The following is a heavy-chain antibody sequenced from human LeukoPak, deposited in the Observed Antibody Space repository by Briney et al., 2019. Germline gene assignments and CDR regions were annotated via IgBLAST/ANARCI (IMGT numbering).Heavy chain of an antibody. J-gene: IGHJ6*03. CDR2: IYYSGST. V-gene: IGHV4-39*07. CDR1: GGSISSSSYY. CDR3: ARGKVYDFWSGYYPLYYYYMDV. D-gene: IGHD3-3*01. Sequence: SETLSLTCTVSGGSISSSSYYWGWIRQPPGKGLEWIGSIYYSGSTYYNPSLKSRVTISVDTSKNQFSLKLSSVTAADTAVYYCARGKVYDFWSGYYPLYYYYMDVWGKGTTVTVSS.